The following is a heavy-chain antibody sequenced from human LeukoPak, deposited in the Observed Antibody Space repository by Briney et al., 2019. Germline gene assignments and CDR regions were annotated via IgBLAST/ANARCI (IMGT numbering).Heavy chain of an antibody. CDR1: GFTFDDYA. CDR2: ISWNSGSI. J-gene: IGHJ4*02. D-gene: IGHD1-7*01. Sequence: GGSLRLSCAASGFTFDDYAMHWVRQAPGKGLEWVSGISWNSGSIGYADSVKGRFTISRDNAKNSLYLQMNSLRAEDTAVYYCARAHNWKYGSFDFWGQGTLVTVSS. V-gene: IGHV3-9*01. CDR3: ARAHNWKYGSFDF.